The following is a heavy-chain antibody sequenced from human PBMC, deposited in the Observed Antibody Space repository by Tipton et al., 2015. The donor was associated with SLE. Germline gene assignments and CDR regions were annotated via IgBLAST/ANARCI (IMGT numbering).Heavy chain of an antibody. CDR1: GGSFSGYY. Sequence: TLSLTCAVYGGSFSGYYWSWIRQPAGKGLEWIGRIYTSGSTNYNPSLKSRVTMSIDTSENQFSLKLTSVTAADTAVYYCAREATDYWYFDLWGRGTLVTVPS. CDR3: AREATDYWYFDL. V-gene: IGHV4-4*07. CDR2: IYTSGST. J-gene: IGHJ2*01. D-gene: IGHD1-26*01.